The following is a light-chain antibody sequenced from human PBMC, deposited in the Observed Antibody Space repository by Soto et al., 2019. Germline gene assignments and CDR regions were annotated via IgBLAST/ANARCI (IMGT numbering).Light chain of an antibody. CDR2: DAS. J-gene: IGKJ4*01. CDR1: QSVYSN. Sequence: EIVMTQSPVTLYVSPGEGVTLSCRASQSVYSNLACYQQKPGQAPMLLIYDASARAPDIPARFSGSGSGTDVTLPVSRLQSEDFAVYYCQQYTKWPLTFGGGTRVAIK. V-gene: IGKV3-15*01. CDR3: QQYTKWPLT.